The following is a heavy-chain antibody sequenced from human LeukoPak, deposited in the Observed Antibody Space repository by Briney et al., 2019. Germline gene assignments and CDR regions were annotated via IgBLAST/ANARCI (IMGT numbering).Heavy chain of an antibody. V-gene: IGHV1-2*06. J-gene: IGHJ4*02. CDR3: AREEGGGSWDVDY. Sequence: ASVKVSCKASGYTFTGYYMLWVRQAPGQGLEWMGRINPNSGGTNYAQEFQGRVTMTRDTSISTAYMELSRLRSDDTAVYYCAREEGGGSWDVDYWGQGTLVTVSS. D-gene: IGHD2-15*01. CDR2: INPNSGGT. CDR1: GYTFTGYY.